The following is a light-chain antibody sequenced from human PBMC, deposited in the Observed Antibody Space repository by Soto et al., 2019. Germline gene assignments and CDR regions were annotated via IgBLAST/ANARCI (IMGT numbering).Light chain of an antibody. CDR1: SSDVGAYNS. CDR2: EVI. J-gene: IGLJ2*01. Sequence: QAALTQPPSASGSPGPSVTISCTGTSSDVGAYNSVSWYQQHPGQDPKLMIYEVIKRPSGVPDRFSGAKSDNTASLTVSGLQAEDEAVYYCSSYAGSNTFVVFGGGTKLPVL. V-gene: IGLV2-8*01. CDR3: SSYAGSNTFVV.